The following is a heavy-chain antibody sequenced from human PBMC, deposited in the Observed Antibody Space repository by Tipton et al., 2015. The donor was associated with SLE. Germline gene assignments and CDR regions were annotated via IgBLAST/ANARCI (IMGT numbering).Heavy chain of an antibody. V-gene: IGHV3-9*01. J-gene: IGHJ5*02. Sequence: SLRLSCTASGFNFSGYALHWVRLAPGKGLEWVAGISWNSGSTGYADSVKGRFPISRDNAKNTLYLQMNRLRAEDTALYYCAKDMDYALGPSGGAHRSWGQATLVTVSS. CDR1: GFNFSGYA. CDR2: ISWNSGST. CDR3: AKDMDYALGPSGGAHRS. D-gene: IGHD3-10*01.